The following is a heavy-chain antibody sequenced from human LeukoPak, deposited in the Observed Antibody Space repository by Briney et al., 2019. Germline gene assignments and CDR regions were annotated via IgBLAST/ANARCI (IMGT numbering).Heavy chain of an antibody. CDR1: GYTFTSYD. D-gene: IGHD6-25*01. CDR3: ARSQDNKYSSGRRRYNWFDP. J-gene: IGHJ5*02. Sequence: GASVKVSCKASGYTFTSYDINWVRQATGQGLEWMGWMNPNSGNTGYAQKFQGRVTMTRDTSISTAYMELSRLRSDDTAVYYCARSQDNKYSSGRRRYNWFDPWGQGTLVTVSS. CDR2: MNPNSGNT. V-gene: IGHV1-8*01.